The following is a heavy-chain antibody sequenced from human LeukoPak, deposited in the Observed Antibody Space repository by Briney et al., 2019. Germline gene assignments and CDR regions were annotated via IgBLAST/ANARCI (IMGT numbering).Heavy chain of an antibody. CDR1: GFTFSSYR. J-gene: IGHJ4*02. CDR2: ISTSSSSK. CDR3: ARWDDLFLIDF. D-gene: IGHD3-9*01. V-gene: IGHV3-21*01. Sequence: GGSLRLSCAASGFTFSSYRMSWVRQAPGKGLEWVSSISTSSSSKYYADSVKGRFTISRDNAKNSLDLQMNSLRAEDTAVYYCARWDDLFLIDFWGQGTLATVSS.